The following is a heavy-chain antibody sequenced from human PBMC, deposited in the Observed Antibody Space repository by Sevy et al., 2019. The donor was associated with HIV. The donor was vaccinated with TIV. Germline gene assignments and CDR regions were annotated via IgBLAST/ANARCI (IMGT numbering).Heavy chain of an antibody. CDR2: ISHDGINE. D-gene: IGHD1-26*01. CDR1: GFSFSYYG. J-gene: IGHJ6*02. CDR3: ANEYSGSYSHSYLYALDV. V-gene: IGHV3-30*18. Sequence: GGSLRLSCIGSGFSFSYYGIHWVRQSPGKGLDWVALISHDGINEYYANSVKGLFTISRDNSKNTVYLEMNSLRNEDTAIYFCANEYSGSYSHSYLYALDVWGQGTTVTVSS.